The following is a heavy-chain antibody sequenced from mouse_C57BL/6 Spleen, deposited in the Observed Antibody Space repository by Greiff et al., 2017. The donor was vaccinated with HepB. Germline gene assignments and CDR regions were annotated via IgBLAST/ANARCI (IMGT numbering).Heavy chain of an antibody. J-gene: IGHJ4*01. D-gene: IGHD3-3*01. CDR2: IYPRSGNT. V-gene: IGHV1-81*01. CDR1: GYTFTSYG. CDR3: ARGTPSLPMDY. Sequence: VKLQESGAELARPGASVKLSCKASGYTFTSYGISWVKQRTGQGLEWIGEIYPRSGNTYYNEKFKGKATLTADKSSSTAYMELRSLTSEDSAVYFCARGTPSLPMDYWGQGTSVTVSS.